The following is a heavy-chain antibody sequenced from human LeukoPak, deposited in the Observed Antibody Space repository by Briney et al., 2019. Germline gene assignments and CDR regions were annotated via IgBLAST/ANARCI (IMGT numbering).Heavy chain of an antibody. J-gene: IGHJ5*02. D-gene: IGHD6-13*01. CDR3: ASSGGSSWYRGTNWFDP. CDR1: GYTFTSYD. CDR2: MNPNSGNT. Sequence: ASVKVSCKASGYTFTSYDINWVRQATGQGLEWMGWMNPNSGNTGYAQKFQGRVTMTRNTSISTAYMELSSLRSEDTAVYYCASSGGSSWYRGTNWFDPWGQGNLVTVSS. V-gene: IGHV1-8*01.